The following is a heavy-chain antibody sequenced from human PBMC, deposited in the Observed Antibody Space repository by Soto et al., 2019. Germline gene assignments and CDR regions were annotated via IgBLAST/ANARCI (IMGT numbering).Heavy chain of an antibody. J-gene: IGHJ4*02. Sequence: SVSNAWMNWVRQAPGKGLEWVGRIKSETDGGTTDYAAPVKGRFTISRDDSKNTLYLQMNSLKTEDTAVYYCTTDLGYGSGSYQFDYWGQGTLVTVSS. D-gene: IGHD3-10*01. CDR3: TTDLGYGSGSYQFDY. V-gene: IGHV3-15*07. CDR2: IKSETDGGTT. CDR1: SVSNAW.